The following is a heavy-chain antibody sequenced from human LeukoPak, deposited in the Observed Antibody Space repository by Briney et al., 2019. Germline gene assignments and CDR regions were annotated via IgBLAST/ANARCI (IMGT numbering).Heavy chain of an antibody. V-gene: IGHV1-69*04. CDR1: GGTFSSYT. Sequence: ASVKVSCKASGGTFSSYTISWVRQAPGQGLEWMGRIIPILGIANYAQEFQGRVTITADKSTSTAYMELSSLRSEDTAVYYCAREIPIAAAGYFDYWGQGTLVTVSS. D-gene: IGHD6-13*01. CDR2: IIPILGIA. CDR3: AREIPIAAAGYFDY. J-gene: IGHJ4*02.